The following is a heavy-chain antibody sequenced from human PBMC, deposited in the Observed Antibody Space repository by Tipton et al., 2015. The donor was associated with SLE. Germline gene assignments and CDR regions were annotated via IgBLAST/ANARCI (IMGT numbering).Heavy chain of an antibody. CDR1: GGSISSSSYY. CDR3: ARDSSGGYYYYGMDV. J-gene: IGHJ6*02. D-gene: IGHD6-19*01. V-gene: IGHV4-39*07. CDR2: IYYSGST. Sequence: TLSLTCTVSGGSISSSSYYWGWIRQPPGKGLEWIGSIYYSGSTYYNPSLKSRVTISVDTSKNQFSLKLSSVTAADTAGYYCARDSSGGYYYYGMDVWGQGTTVTVSS.